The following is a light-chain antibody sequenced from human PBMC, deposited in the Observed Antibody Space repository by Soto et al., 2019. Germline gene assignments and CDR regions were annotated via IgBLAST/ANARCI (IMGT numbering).Light chain of an antibody. V-gene: IGKV1-8*01. CDR3: QQYYSYPPLT. CDR2: AAS. J-gene: IGKJ4*01. Sequence: AIRMTQSPSSFSASTGDRVTITCRASQGISSYLAWYQQKPGKAPKLLIYAASTLQSGVPSRFSGSGSGTDFTLTISCLQSEDFATYCCQQYYSYPPLTFGGGTQVEIK. CDR1: QGISSY.